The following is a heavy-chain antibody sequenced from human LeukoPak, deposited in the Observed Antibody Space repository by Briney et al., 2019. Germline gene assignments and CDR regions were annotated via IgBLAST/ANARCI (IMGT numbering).Heavy chain of an antibody. CDR3: ARESARYYYYMDV. J-gene: IGHJ6*03. Sequence: GGSLRLSCAASGFTFSSYGMHWVRQAPGKGLEWVAFIRYDGSNKYYADSVKGRFTISRDNSKNTLYLQMNSLRAEDTSVYYCARESARYYYYMDVWGKGTTVTISS. CDR1: GFTFSSYG. CDR2: IRYDGSNK. V-gene: IGHV3-30*02. D-gene: IGHD2-15*01.